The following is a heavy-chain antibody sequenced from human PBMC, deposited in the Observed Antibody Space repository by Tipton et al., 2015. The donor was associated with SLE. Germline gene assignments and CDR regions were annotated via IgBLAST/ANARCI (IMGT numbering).Heavy chain of an antibody. Sequence: VSGGSISNSYWTWIRQPPGKGLEWIGSIFYTGSVHDNPSLTSRVTMSLDTSKSQFSLRLSSVSAADTAIYFCARRVPHRYYFDLWGRGTLVTVSS. CDR3: ARRVPHRYYFDL. CDR1: GGSISNSY. D-gene: IGHD1-26*01. V-gene: IGHV4-59*01. J-gene: IGHJ2*01. CDR2: IFYTGSV.